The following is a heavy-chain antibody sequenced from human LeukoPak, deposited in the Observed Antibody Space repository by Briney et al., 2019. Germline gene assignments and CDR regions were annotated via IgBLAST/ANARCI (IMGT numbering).Heavy chain of an antibody. CDR1: GFTFSSYS. CDR3: ARDKGSGTTDC. V-gene: IGHV3-21*01. CDR2: ISSSSSYI. Sequence: GGSLRLSCAASGFTFSSYSMNWVRQAPGKGLEWVSSISSSSSYIYYADSVKGRFTISRDNAKNSLYLQMNSLRAEDTAVYYCARDKGSGTTDCWGQGPLVTVSS. J-gene: IGHJ4*02. D-gene: IGHD1-1*01.